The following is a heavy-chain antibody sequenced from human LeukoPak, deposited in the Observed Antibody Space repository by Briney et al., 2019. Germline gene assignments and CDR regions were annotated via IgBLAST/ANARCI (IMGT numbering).Heavy chain of an antibody. Sequence: SETLSLTCTVSGGSISSHYWSWIRQPPGKGLEWIGYIYYSGSTNYNPSLKSRVTISVDTSKNQFSLKLSSVTAADTAVYYCASTPGYYYYMDVWGKGTTVTGSS. CDR1: GGSISSHY. CDR2: IYYSGST. D-gene: IGHD1-14*01. V-gene: IGHV4-59*11. CDR3: ASTPGYYYYMDV. J-gene: IGHJ6*03.